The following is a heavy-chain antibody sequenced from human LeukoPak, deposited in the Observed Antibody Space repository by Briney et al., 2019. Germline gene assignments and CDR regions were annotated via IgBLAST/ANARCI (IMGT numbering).Heavy chain of an antibody. Sequence: SETLSLTYIVSGYSISSGYYWGWIRQPPGKGLEWIGNIHHSGSTYYNPSLKSRVTISVDTSKNQLSLKVSSVTAADTAVYYCARVAAGIGFFQHWGQGTLVTVSS. CDR2: IHHSGST. D-gene: IGHD6-13*01. J-gene: IGHJ1*01. V-gene: IGHV4-38-2*02. CDR1: GYSISSGYY. CDR3: ARVAAGIGFFQH.